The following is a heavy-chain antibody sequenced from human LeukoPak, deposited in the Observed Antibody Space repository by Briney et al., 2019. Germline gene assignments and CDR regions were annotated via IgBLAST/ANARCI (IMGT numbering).Heavy chain of an antibody. V-gene: IGHV3-23*01. Sequence: GGSLRLSCAAPGFTFSSYAMSWVRQAPGKGLEWVSAISGSGGSTYYADSVKGRFTISRDNSKNTLYLQMNSLRAEDTAVYYCAKVSGYSGSGYVDIWGQGTMVTVSS. D-gene: IGHD2-15*01. CDR2: ISGSGGST. CDR1: GFTFSSYA. J-gene: IGHJ3*02. CDR3: AKVSGYSGSGYVDI.